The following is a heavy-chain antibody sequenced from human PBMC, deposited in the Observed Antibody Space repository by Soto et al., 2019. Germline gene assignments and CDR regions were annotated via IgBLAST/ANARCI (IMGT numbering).Heavy chain of an antibody. CDR2: ISGSGGST. CDR3: AKDPHYYDSSGPKGFDY. CDR1: GFTFSSYA. D-gene: IGHD3-22*01. Sequence: GGSLRLSCAASGFTFSSYAMSWVRQAPGKGLEWVSAISGSGGSTYYADSVKGRFTISRDNSKNTLYLQMNSLRAEDTAVYYCAKDPHYYDSSGPKGFDYWGQGTLVTVSS. V-gene: IGHV3-23*01. J-gene: IGHJ4*02.